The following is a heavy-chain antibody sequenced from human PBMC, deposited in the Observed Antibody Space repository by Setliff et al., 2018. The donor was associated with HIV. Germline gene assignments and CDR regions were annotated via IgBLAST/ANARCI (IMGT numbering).Heavy chain of an antibody. D-gene: IGHD2-8*01. CDR2: IYQSGTT. Sequence: SETLSLTCAVSGYFISNGYYWGWIRQPPGRGPEWIASIYQSGTTYYDPSLKSRVTILVDTSKNQFSLNLSSVTAADTAVYYCARALGSGNTNVFNSWGQGTLVTVSS. J-gene: IGHJ1*01. CDR1: GYFISNGYY. V-gene: IGHV4-38-2*01. CDR3: ARALGSGNTNVFNS.